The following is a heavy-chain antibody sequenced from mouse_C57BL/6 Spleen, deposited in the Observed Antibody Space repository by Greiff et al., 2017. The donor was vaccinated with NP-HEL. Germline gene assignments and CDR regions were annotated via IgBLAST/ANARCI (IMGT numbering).Heavy chain of an antibody. CDR1: GYTFTSYW. D-gene: IGHD4-1*01. J-gene: IGHJ2*01. V-gene: IGHV1-53*01. CDR3: ARIVSNYYFDY. Sequence: VKLKEPGTELVKPGASVKLSCKASGYTFTSYWMHWVKQRPGQGLEWIGNINPSNGGTNYNEKFKSKATLTVDKSSSTAYMQLSSLTSEDSAVYYCARIVSNYYFDYWGQGTTLTVSS. CDR2: INPSNGGT.